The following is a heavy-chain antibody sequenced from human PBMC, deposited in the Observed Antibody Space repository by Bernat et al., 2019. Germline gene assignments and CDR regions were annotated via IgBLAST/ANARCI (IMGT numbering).Heavy chain of an antibody. J-gene: IGHJ5*02. CDR3: AGDLRMVRGGENWFDP. CDR1: GFTFSSYS. CDR2: ISSSSSYI. D-gene: IGHD3-10*01. V-gene: IGHV3-21*01. Sequence: EVQLVESGGGLVKPGGSLRLSCAASGFTFSSYSMNWVRHAPGKGLEWVSSISSSSSYISYADSVTGRFTISRATARNSLYLQLNSLRAEATAVYYCAGDLRMVRGGENWFDPWGQGTLVTVSS.